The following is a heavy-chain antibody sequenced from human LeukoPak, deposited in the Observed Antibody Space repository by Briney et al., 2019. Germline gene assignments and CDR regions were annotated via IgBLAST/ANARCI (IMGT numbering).Heavy chain of an antibody. Sequence: ASVKVSCKASGYTFTDFYMNWVRQAPGQGLEWMGIINPSGASTRYAQKFQGRVTITADKSTSTAYMELSSLRSEDTAVYYCARDIWWGQGTLVTVSS. D-gene: IGHD3-16*01. V-gene: IGHV1-46*01. J-gene: IGHJ4*02. CDR2: INPSGAST. CDR3: ARDIW. CDR1: GYTFTDFY.